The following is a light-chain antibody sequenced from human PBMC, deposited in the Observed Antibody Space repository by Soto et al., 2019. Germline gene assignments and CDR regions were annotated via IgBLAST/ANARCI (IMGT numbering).Light chain of an antibody. J-gene: IGKJ5*01. V-gene: IGKV3-11*01. CDR1: QSISNY. CDR3: QQRSNWPIT. CDR2: DAS. Sequence: IVLTQSPVTLSLSPGQVAALSGRASQSISNYLAWYQQKPGQAPRLLIYDASNRAAGTPARFSGSGSGTDFPLPISSLEPEDFAVYYCQQRSNWPITFGQGTRLEIK.